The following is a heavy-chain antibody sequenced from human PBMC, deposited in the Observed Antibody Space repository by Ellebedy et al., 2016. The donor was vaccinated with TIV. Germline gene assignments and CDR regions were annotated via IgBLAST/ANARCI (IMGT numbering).Heavy chain of an antibody. J-gene: IGHJ4*02. V-gene: IGHV4-31*03. Sequence: SETLSLTXTVSGGSISSGGYYWSWIRQHPGKGLEWIGYIYYSGSTYYNPSLKSRVTISVDTSKNQFSLKLSSVTAADTAVYYCARTGAAAMWPYYDYWGQGTLVTVSS. D-gene: IGHD2-2*01. CDR2: IYYSGST. CDR1: GGSISSGGYY. CDR3: ARTGAAAMWPYYDY.